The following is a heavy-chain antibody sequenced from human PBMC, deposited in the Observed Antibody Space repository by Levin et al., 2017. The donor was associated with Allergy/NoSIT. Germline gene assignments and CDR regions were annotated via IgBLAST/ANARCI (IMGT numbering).Heavy chain of an antibody. CDR1: GLTFSNYA. Sequence: GESLKISCAVTGLTFSNYAMSWVRQAPGKGLEWVSAISTTGETTYYADSVKGRFTISRDNSKNTLYLQMDSLRAEDTALYYCTKLWYKGDCWGQGTLVTVSS. CDR3: TKLWYKGDC. CDR2: ISTTGETT. V-gene: IGHV3-23*01. J-gene: IGHJ4*02. D-gene: IGHD1-1*01.